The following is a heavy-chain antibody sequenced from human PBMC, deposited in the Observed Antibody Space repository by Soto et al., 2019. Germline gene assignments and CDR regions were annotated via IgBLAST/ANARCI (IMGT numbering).Heavy chain of an antibody. CDR2: IYYSGST. CDR1: GGSISSSSYY. Sequence: SETLSLTCTVSGGSISSSSYYWGWIRQPPGKGLEWIGSIYYSGSTYYNPSLKSRVTISVDTSKNQFSLKLSSVTAADTALYYCARHTPPYSGRLYYFDYWGQGTMVTVSS. V-gene: IGHV4-39*01. D-gene: IGHD1-26*01. CDR3: ARHTPPYSGRLYYFDY. J-gene: IGHJ4*02.